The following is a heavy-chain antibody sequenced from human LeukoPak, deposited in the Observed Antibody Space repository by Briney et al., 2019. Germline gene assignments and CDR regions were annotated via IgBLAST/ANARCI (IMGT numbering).Heavy chain of an antibody. CDR2: KYYSGST. CDR3: ARGRSYGFDFDS. V-gene: IGHV4-61*01. CDR1: GVSINTCCYY. Sequence: SETLSLTCDVSGVSINTCCYYWPWIRQPPGKGLEWIGYKYYSGSTRYNSSLRSRLTISLDTSKNQFSLRLTSVTAADTAVYYCARGRSYGFDFDSWGPGTLVIVSS. J-gene: IGHJ4*02. D-gene: IGHD5-18*01.